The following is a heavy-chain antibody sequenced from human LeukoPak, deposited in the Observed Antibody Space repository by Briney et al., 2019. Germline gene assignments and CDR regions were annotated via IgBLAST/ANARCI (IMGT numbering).Heavy chain of an antibody. CDR3: ARVSVSGGHDAFDI. V-gene: IGHV3-53*01. CDR1: GLTVSDNY. CDR2: IQSEGRT. D-gene: IGHD2-8*01. J-gene: IGHJ3*02. Sequence: GRSLRLSCAASGLTVSDNYMGWVRQAPEKGLEWVSVIQSEGRTYYADSVKGRFTISRDNSKNTVYLQMNSLRAEDTAVYYCARVSVSGGHDAFDIRGQGTMVTVSS.